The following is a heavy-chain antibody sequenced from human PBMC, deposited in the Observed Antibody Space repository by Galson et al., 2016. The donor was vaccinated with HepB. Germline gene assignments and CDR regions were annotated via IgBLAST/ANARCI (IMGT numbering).Heavy chain of an antibody. CDR2: ITYGGGDK. D-gene: IGHD3-16*01. V-gene: IGHV3-33*06. CDR1: GFTIRNNG. Sequence: SLRLSCAASGFTIRNNGMHWVRQAPGKGLEWVAVITYGGGDKYYGDSVKGRFPISRDDSRNTLHLEMNSLRVEDTAVYYCAKSWGKYTGSSNWVFFDSWGQGTLVTVSS. CDR3: AKSWGKYTGSSNWVFFDS. J-gene: IGHJ4*02.